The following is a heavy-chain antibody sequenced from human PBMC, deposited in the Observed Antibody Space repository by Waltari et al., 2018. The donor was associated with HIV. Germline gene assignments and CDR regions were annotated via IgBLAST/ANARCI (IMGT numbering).Heavy chain of an antibody. V-gene: IGHV3-74*01. CDR1: GFTFSSYW. D-gene: IGHD3-22*01. Sequence: EVQLVESGGGLVQPGGSLRLSCAASGFTFSSYWMHWVRQAPGKGVVGVSRINGEGSTTSYADSVKGRFTISRDNAKNTLYLQMNSLRAEDTAVYYCARIAYDSSGYGWFDPWGQGTLVTVSS. J-gene: IGHJ5*02. CDR2: INGEGSTT. CDR3: ARIAYDSSGYGWFDP.